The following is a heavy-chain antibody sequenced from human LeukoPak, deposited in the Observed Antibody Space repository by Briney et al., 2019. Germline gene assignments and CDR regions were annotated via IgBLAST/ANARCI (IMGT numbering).Heavy chain of an antibody. CDR3: ARDEGYSSSSTYYYMDV. CDR1: GGTFSSYA. J-gene: IGHJ6*03. Sequence: SVKVSCKASGGTFSSYAISWVRQAPGPGLEWMGGIIPIFGTANYAQKFQGRVTITTDESTSTAYMELSSLRSEDTAVYYCARDEGYSSSSTYYYMDVWGKGTTVTVSS. CDR2: IIPIFGTA. D-gene: IGHD6-6*01. V-gene: IGHV1-69*05.